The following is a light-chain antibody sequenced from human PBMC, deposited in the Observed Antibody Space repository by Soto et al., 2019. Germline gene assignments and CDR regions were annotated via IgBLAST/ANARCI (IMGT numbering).Light chain of an antibody. CDR2: EVT. J-gene: IGLJ2*01. V-gene: IGLV2-8*01. CDR3: SSFAGGGNPVL. CDR1: SSDVGGYNY. Sequence: QSVLTQPPSASGSLGQSVTISCTGTSSDVGGYNYVSWHQQHPGKAPKVMIYEVTKRPPGVPDRFSGSKSGNTASLTASGLQAEDEADYYCSSFAGGGNPVLLGGGTQLTVL.